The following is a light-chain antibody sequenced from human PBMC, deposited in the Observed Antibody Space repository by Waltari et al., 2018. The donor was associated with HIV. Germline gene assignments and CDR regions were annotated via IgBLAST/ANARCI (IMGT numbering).Light chain of an antibody. J-gene: IGKJ1*01. CDR3: QQYGRT. V-gene: IGKV3-20*01. CDR2: GAS. Sequence: EGVLTQSPATLSLSPGERATLSCRASQSVNSNYSAWYQQIPGQAPRLLIYGASTRATGIPDRFRGSGSETDFTLTINRLEPEDSAVYYCQQYGRTFGQGTKVEL. CDR1: QSVNSNY.